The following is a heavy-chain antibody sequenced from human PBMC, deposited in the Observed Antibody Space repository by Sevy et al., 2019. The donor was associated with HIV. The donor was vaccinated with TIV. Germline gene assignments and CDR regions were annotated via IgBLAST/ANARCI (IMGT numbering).Heavy chain of an antibody. CDR2: IIPIFGTA. CDR3: ARDAPPYCSGGSCYSYYYYGMDV. J-gene: IGHJ6*02. Sequence: ASVKVSCKASGGTFSSYAISWVRQAPGQGLAWMGGIIPIFGTANYAQKFQGRVTITADESTSTAYMELSSLRSEDTAVYYCARDAPPYCSGGSCYSYYYYGMDVWGQGTTVTVSS. CDR1: GGTFSSYA. D-gene: IGHD2-15*01. V-gene: IGHV1-69*13.